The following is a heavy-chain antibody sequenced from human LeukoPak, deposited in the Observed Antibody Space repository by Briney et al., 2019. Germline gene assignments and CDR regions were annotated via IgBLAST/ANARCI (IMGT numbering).Heavy chain of an antibody. CDR1: GYTFTGYY. Sequence: ASVKVSCKASGYTFTGYYMHWVRQAPGQRLEWMGWINAGNGNTKYSQKFQGRVTITRDTSASTAYMELSSLRSEDTAVYYCAKEAYSSSWYDRYFDLWGRGTLVTVS. J-gene: IGHJ2*01. CDR3: AKEAYSSSWYDRYFDL. D-gene: IGHD6-13*01. V-gene: IGHV1-3*01. CDR2: INAGNGNT.